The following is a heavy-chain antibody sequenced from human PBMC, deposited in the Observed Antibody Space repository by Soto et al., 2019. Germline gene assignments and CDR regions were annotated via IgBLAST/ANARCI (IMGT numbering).Heavy chain of an antibody. CDR2: FDPEDGET. CDR3: ATDPPTQGAYCGGDCYSVTAGY. Sequence: GASVKVSCKVSGYTLTELSMHWVRQAPGKGLEWMGGFDPEDGETIYAQKFQGRVTMTEDTSTDTAYMELSSLRSEDTAVYYCATDPPTQGAYCGGDCYSVTAGYWGQGTLVPVSS. V-gene: IGHV1-24*01. J-gene: IGHJ4*02. CDR1: GYTLTELS. D-gene: IGHD2-21*02.